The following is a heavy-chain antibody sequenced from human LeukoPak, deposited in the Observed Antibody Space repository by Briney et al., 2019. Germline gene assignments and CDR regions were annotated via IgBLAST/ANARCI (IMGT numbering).Heavy chain of an antibody. CDR2: TYYSGNP. V-gene: IGHV4-59*08. D-gene: IGHD4-11*01. CDR1: GGSISNYY. Sequence: SETLSLTCTVSGGSISNYYWYWMRQPPGKGLEWIAYTYYSGNPNYNPSLRSRATMSVDTSKNQFSLKLSSVTAADTAVYYCARAPDYSNYGGWFDPWGQGTLVTVSS. CDR3: ARAPDYSNYGGWFDP. J-gene: IGHJ5*02.